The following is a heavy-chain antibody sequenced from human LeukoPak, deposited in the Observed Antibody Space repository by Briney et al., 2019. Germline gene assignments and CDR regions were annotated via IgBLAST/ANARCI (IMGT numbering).Heavy chain of an antibody. D-gene: IGHD3-22*01. Sequence: ASVKVSCKASGYTFTSYGISWVRQAPGQGLEWMGWISAYNGSTNYAQKLQGRVTMTTDTSTSTAYMELRSLRSDDTAVYYCARDEYYYDSSSLRYWGQGTLVTVSS. CDR2: ISAYNGST. J-gene: IGHJ4*02. V-gene: IGHV1-18*01. CDR1: GYTFTSYG. CDR3: ARDEYYYDSSSLRY.